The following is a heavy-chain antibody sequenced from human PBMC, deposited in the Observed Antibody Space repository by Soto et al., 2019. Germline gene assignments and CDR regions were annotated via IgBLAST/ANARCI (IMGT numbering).Heavy chain of an antibody. D-gene: IGHD3-22*01. CDR1: GYSISRGYY. CDR2: IYHGGST. V-gene: IGHV4-38-2*01. J-gene: IGHJ5*02. CDR3: ARVGPWVPYYYDSSPYTFENWFDP. Sequence: SETLSLTCAVSGYSISRGYYWGFLRQPPGKGLECIGSIYHGGSTYYNPSLNSRVTLSIDMTNNHVSLILNSVTAADTAVYYCARVGPWVPYYYDSSPYTFENWFDPWGQGTLVTVSS.